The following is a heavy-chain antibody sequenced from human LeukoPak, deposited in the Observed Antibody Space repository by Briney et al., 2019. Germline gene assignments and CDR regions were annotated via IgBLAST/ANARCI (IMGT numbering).Heavy chain of an antibody. CDR3: TRDIVSIYCGGDCYIGD. V-gene: IGHV1-69*04. CDR1: GGTFSSYT. Sequence: AXVKVSCKASGGTFSSYTISWVRQAPGQGLEGMGRIIPILGIANYAQKFQGRVTITADKSTSTAYMELSSLRSEDTAVYYCTRDIVSIYCGGDCYIGDWGQGTLVTVSS. J-gene: IGHJ4*02. CDR2: IIPILGIA. D-gene: IGHD2-21*01.